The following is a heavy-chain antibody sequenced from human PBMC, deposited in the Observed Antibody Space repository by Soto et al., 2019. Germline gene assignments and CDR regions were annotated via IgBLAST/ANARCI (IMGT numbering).Heavy chain of an antibody. V-gene: IGHV4-30-4*01. J-gene: IGHJ4*02. Sequence: PSETLSLTCTVSGGSVSGVDYFWSWIRQSPGKGLEWIGYIYYTGITHLNPSLKSRLTMAVDTSKNEFSLKLTSVSAADTAVYFCARQRTSVVTQAYFDVWGPGSLVTVSS. D-gene: IGHD2-21*02. CDR3: ARQRTSVVTQAYFDV. CDR2: IYYTGIT. CDR1: GGSVSGVDYF.